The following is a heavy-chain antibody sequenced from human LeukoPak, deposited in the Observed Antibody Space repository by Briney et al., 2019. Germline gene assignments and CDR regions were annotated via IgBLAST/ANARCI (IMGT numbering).Heavy chain of an antibody. J-gene: IGHJ3*02. CDR2: TYYRSKWIN. D-gene: IGHD3-9*01. CDR3: ARDADWAYDAFDI. CDR1: GDSVSVKSDV. Sequence: PSQTLSLTCAISGDSVSVKSDVWNWIRQSPSRGLEWLERTYYRSKWINDYATSVKSRIIISPDTSKNQFSLHLNSVTPEDTAVYYCARDADWAYDAFDIWGQGTMVTVSS. V-gene: IGHV6-1*01.